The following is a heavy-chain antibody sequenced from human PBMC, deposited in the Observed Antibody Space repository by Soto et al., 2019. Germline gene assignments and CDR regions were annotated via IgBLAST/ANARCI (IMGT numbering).Heavy chain of an antibody. Sequence: PSETLSLTCTVSSGSIGTYFWSWIRQPPGKGLEWIGYIYYSGTTNYNPSLKSRVTIFLDTSKYQFSLRLSSVTAADTAVYYCARGRGGTYDAFDIWGQGTLVTVSS. J-gene: IGHJ3*02. D-gene: IGHD1-26*01. CDR2: IYYSGTT. CDR3: ARGRGGTYDAFDI. CDR1: SGSIGTYF. V-gene: IGHV4-59*01.